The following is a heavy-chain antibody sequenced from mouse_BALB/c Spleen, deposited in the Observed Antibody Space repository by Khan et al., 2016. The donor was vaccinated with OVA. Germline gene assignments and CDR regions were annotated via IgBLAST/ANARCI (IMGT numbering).Heavy chain of an antibody. J-gene: IGHJ2*01. CDR2: INSNGGST. D-gene: IGHD2-3*01. CDR3: SRYGYYVPYFDY. V-gene: IGHV5-6-3*01. Sequence: EVELVESGGGLVQPGGSLKLSCAASGFTFNNYGMSWVRQTPDKRLELVAIINSNGGSTYYLDSVKDRFTISRDNGQSTLYLQMSSLKSEDTAMYYCSRYGYYVPYFDYWGQRTTLTVSS. CDR1: GFTFNNYG.